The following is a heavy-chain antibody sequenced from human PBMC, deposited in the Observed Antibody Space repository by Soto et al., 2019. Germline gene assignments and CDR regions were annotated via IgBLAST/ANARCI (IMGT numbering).Heavy chain of an antibody. CDR3: TTVDAVVLN. D-gene: IGHD6-19*01. CDR2: IERNIDGGTT. J-gene: IGHJ4*02. Sequence: EVQLVESGGGLVKPGGSLRLSCAASGFTFSNAWMSWVRQAPGGGLEWVGRIERNIDGGTTDYAAPVKGRFAISRDDSNSILYLEMNSLRSEDTAVYYCTTVDAVVLNWGQGLLVTVSS. CDR1: GFTFSNAW. V-gene: IGHV3-15*04.